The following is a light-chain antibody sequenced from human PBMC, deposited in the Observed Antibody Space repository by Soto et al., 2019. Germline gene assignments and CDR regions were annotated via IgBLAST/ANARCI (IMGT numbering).Light chain of an antibody. J-gene: IGLJ1*01. Sequence: QSVLPQPASVSGSPGHSITISCTGASSDVGGFDHVSWYQQHPGKVPRLLIYDVSSRPSGVSDRFSGSKSGNTASLTISGLQAEDEADYYCNSFTTTNTYVFGTGTKVTVL. V-gene: IGLV2-14*03. CDR3: NSFTTTNTYV. CDR1: SSDVGGFDH. CDR2: DVS.